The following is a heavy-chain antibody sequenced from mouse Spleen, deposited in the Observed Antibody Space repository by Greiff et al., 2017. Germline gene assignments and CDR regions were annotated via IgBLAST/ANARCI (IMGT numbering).Heavy chain of an antibody. CDR1: GFTFSSYA. CDR3: ARHNGDYFDY. J-gene: IGHJ2*01. CDR2: ISSGGGNT. V-gene: IGHV5-9-3*01. D-gene: IGHD1-2*01. Sequence: EVQGVESGGGLVKLGGSLKLSCAASGFTFSSYAMSWVRQTPEKRLEWVATISSGGGNTYYPDSVKGLFTISRDNAKNTLYLQMSSLKSEDTAMYYCARHNGDYFDYWGQGTTLTVSS.